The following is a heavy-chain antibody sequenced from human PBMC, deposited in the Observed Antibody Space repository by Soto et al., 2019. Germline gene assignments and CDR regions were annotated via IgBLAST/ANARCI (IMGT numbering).Heavy chain of an antibody. D-gene: IGHD6-19*01. J-gene: IGHJ4*02. CDR1: GYTFTNYD. CDR2: ISPYSGNT. Sequence: QIQLVQSGAEVKKPGASVKVSCKTSGYTFTNYDIGWVRQAPGQGLEWMGWISPYSGNTNYAQKLQDRVTMTTDTATRTAYMDLRSLRSDGTAMYYCVRFASSGWYTGAYWGQGTVVTVSS. CDR3: VRFASSGWYTGAY. V-gene: IGHV1-18*01.